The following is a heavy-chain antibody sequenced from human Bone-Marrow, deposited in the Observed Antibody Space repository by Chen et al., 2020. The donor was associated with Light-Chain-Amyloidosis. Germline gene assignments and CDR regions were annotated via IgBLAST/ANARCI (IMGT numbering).Heavy chain of an antibody. CDR2: IYPDDSDA. Sequence: EVQLEQSGPEVKKPGESLKISCKGSGSTFPNYWIGWVRQMPGKGLAWRGVIYPDDSDARYSPAFEGQVTISADKSITTAYLQWRSLKASDTAMYYCARRRDGYNFDYWGQGTLVTVSS. CDR1: GSTFPNYW. CDR3: ARRRDGYNFDY. J-gene: IGHJ4*02. D-gene: IGHD5-12*01. V-gene: IGHV5-51*01.